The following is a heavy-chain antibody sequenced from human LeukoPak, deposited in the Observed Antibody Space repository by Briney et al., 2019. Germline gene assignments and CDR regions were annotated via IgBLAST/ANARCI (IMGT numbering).Heavy chain of an antibody. D-gene: IGHD3-22*01. V-gene: IGHV4-59*12. CDR1: GGSISSYS. Sequence: PSETLSLTCTVSGGSISSYSWSWIRQPPGKRLEWIGYVYYSGTTNYNPSLRSRVTISVNTSKNQFSLKLSSVTAADTAVYYCARRSSNYYDSSGYSPSRTYAFDSWGQGTMVTVSS. CDR3: ARRSSNYYDSSGYSPSRTYAFDS. CDR2: VYYSGTT. J-gene: IGHJ3*02.